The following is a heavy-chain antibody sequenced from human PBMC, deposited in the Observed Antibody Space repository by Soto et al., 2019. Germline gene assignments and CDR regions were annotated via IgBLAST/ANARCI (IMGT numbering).Heavy chain of an antibody. D-gene: IGHD3-16*01. V-gene: IGHV1-46*02. J-gene: IGHJ4*02. CDR3: ARDLWGSWTVDY. Sequence: QVQLVQSGAEVKEPGASVRVSCKASGYTFQNYHMHWVRQAPGQGLEWMGIIHPSGETTTYAQRFQGRLATTRDTSMRTAYMELSSLTSEDTAVYYCARDLWGSWTVDYWGQGTRVTVSS. CDR2: IHPSGETT. CDR1: GYTFQNYH.